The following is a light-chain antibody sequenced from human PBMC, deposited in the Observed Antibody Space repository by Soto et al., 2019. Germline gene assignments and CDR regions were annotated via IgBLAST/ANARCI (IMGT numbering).Light chain of an antibody. CDR1: QSISSN. CDR3: QQRSNWPLP. CDR2: DAS. J-gene: IGKJ4*01. V-gene: IGKV3-11*01. Sequence: EIVLTQSPATLSLSPGERATLSCRASQSISSNLAWYQEEPGQAPRLLIYDASNRATGIPARFSGSGSGTDFTLTISSLEPEEFAVYYSQQRSNWPLPFGGGTKVEIK.